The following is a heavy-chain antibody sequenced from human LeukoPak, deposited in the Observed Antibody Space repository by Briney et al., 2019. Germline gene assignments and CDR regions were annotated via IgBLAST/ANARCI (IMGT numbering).Heavy chain of an antibody. CDR2: IKSKTDGGTT. D-gene: IGHD2-8*01. CDR1: GFTFSNAW. J-gene: IGHJ6*03. V-gene: IGHV3-15*01. CDR3: TTLMAYYYYYYMDV. Sequence: GGSLRLSCAASGFTFSNAWMSWVRQAPGKGLEWVGRIKSKTDGGTTDYAAPVKGRFTISRDDSKNTLYLQMNSLKTEDTAVYYCTTLMAYYYYYYMDVWGKGTTVTVSS.